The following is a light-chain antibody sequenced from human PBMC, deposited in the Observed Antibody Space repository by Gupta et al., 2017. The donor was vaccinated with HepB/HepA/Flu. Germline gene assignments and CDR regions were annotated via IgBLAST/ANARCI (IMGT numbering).Light chain of an antibody. CDR3: SAWDSSRSAWV. Sequence: AGLTQPPSVSKGLRQTATLTCCGNRKNVGYQGAAWLQQHQGHPPKLLYYRNNNRPSGISERFSASRSGDTATLTISGLQPEDEADYYCSAWDSSRSAWVFGGGTKLTVL. CDR1: RKNVGYQG. CDR2: RNN. V-gene: IGLV10-54*04. J-gene: IGLJ3*02.